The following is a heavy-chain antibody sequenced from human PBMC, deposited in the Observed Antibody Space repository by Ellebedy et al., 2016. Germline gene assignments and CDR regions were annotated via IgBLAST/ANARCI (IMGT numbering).Heavy chain of an antibody. CDR2: IYHSGST. CDR3: ARGDYGDYLDAFDI. CDR1: GGSISSGGYS. Sequence: SETLSLTXAVSGGSISSGGYSWSWIRQPPGKGLEWIGYIYHSGSTYYNPSLKSRVTISVDRSKNQFSLKLSSVTAADTAVYYCARGDYGDYLDAFDIWGQGTMVTVSS. V-gene: IGHV4-30-2*01. J-gene: IGHJ3*02. D-gene: IGHD4-17*01.